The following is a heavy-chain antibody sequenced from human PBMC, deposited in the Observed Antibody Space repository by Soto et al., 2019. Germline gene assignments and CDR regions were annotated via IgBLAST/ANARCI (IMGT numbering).Heavy chain of an antibody. D-gene: IGHD3-22*01. Sequence: PSETLSLTCTVSGGSISSSSYYWGWIRQPPGKVLEWIGSIFYTGSTYHNPSLKSRVTISVDTSKNQFSLKLSSVTAADTAVYYCARQGRYYNDSSGYYVDYWGQGALVTVSS. CDR1: GGSISSSSYY. J-gene: IGHJ4*02. CDR3: ARQGRYYNDSSGYYVDY. V-gene: IGHV4-39*01. CDR2: IFYTGST.